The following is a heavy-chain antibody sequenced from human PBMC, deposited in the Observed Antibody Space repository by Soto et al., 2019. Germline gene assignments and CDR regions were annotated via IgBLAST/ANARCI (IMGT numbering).Heavy chain of an antibody. J-gene: IGHJ4*02. Sequence: GGSLRLSCAASGFTFSSYAMHWVRQAPGKGLEWVAVISYDGSNKYYADSVKGRFTISRDNSKNTLYLQMNSLRAEDTAVYYCAREGLTHHYGSGSVYFDYWGQGTLVTVYS. D-gene: IGHD3-10*01. CDR1: GFTFSSYA. V-gene: IGHV3-30-3*01. CDR2: ISYDGSNK. CDR3: AREGLTHHYGSGSVYFDY.